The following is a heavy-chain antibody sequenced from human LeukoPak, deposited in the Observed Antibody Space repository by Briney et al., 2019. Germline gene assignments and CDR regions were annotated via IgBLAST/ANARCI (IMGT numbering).Heavy chain of an antibody. CDR3: AKVPVLLWPNYFDY. J-gene: IGHJ4*02. CDR1: GGSFSGYY. Sequence: PSETLSLTCAVYGGSFSGYYWSWVRQAPGKGLEWVSAISGSGGSTYYADSVKGRFTISRDNSKNTLYLQMNSLRAEDTAVYYCAKVPVLLWPNYFDYWGQGTLVTVSS. D-gene: IGHD2-2*01. CDR2: ISGSGGST. V-gene: IGHV3-23*01.